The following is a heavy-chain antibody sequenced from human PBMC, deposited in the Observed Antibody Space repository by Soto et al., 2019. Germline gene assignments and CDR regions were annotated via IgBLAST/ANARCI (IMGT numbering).Heavy chain of an antibody. D-gene: IGHD3-10*01. J-gene: IGHJ5*02. CDR3: ARTGTFYYNGNSRLPFAP. CDR2: IYHGGST. Sequence: RRFVRQSPGKGLEWIGDIYHGGSTNYNPPLKSRVTISIDKYKNQFSLKLKSVTAADTAVYFCARTGTFYYNGNSRLPFAPRGQGTLVTVS. V-gene: IGHV4-4*01.